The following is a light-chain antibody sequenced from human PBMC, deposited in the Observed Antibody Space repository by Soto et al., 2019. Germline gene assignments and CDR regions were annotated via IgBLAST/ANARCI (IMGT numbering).Light chain of an antibody. CDR3: LLYYGGAQV. V-gene: IGLV7-43*01. Sequence: QAVVTQEPSLTVSPGGTVTLTCATSTGAVTSGYYPNWFQQIPGQAPRALIDSTSNKHSWTPARFSGSLLGGKAALTLSGVQPEDEAEYYCLLYYGGAQVFGGGTKLTVL. J-gene: IGLJ2*01. CDR1: TGAVTSGYY. CDR2: STS.